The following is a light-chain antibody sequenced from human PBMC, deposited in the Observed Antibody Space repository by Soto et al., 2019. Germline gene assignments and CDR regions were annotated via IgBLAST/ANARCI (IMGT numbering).Light chain of an antibody. CDR3: QQRGNWPLT. CDR1: QGIRNY. CDR2: DAS. Sequence: LTQSPSSLSASVGDRVTITCRASQGIRNYLAWYQQKPGQAPRILIYDASKRATGVPARFSGSGSGTDFTLTISSLEPEDFAVYYCQQRGNWPLTFGGGTKVEI. J-gene: IGKJ4*01. V-gene: IGKV3-11*01.